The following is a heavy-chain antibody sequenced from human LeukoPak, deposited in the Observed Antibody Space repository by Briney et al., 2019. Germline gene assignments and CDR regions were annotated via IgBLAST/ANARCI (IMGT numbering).Heavy chain of an antibody. CDR1: GFTFSTFA. CDR3: AKEQRDWNYGVFDY. CDR2: ISGSGGST. D-gene: IGHD1-7*01. V-gene: IGHV3-23*01. J-gene: IGHJ4*02. Sequence: PGGSLRLSCEASGFTFSTFAMIWVRQPPGKGLEWVSAISGSGGSTNYADSVKGRFTISRDNSKNMLYLQMNSLRAEDTAEYYCAKEQRDWNYGVFDYWGQGTQVTVSS.